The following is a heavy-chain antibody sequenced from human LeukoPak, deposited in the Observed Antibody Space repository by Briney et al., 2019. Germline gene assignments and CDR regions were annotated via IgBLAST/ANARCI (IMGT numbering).Heavy chain of an antibody. D-gene: IGHD6-19*01. CDR2: ISGSGGST. CDR3: AKDIAVADNYYYYGMDV. CDR1: GFTFSSYA. V-gene: IGHV3-23*01. J-gene: IGHJ6*04. Sequence: PGGSLRLSCAPSGFTFSSYAMSWVRQAPGKGLEWVSAISGSGGSTYYADSVKGRFTISRDNSKNTLYLQMNSLRAEDTAVYYCAKDIAVADNYYYYGMDVWGKGTTVTVSS.